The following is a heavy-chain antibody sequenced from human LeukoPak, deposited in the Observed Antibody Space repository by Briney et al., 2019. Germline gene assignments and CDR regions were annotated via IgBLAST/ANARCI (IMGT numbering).Heavy chain of an antibody. V-gene: IGHV4-30-4*01. CDR2: IYYSGST. Sequence: SETLSLTCTVSGGSISSGDYYWSWIRQPPGKGLEWIGYIYYSGSTYYNPSLKSRVTISVDTSKNQFSLKLSSVTAADTAVYYCARDLMGRGESGSYTYWGQGTLVTVSS. J-gene: IGHJ4*02. CDR1: GGSISSGDYY. CDR3: ARDLMGRGESGSYTY. D-gene: IGHD1-26*01.